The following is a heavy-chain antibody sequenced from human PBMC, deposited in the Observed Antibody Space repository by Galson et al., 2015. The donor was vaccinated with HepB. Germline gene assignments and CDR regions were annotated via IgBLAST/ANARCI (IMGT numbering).Heavy chain of an antibody. CDR3: ARGPFIAVAGIQPTS. CDR1: GFTFSSYW. D-gene: IGHD6-19*01. V-gene: IGHV3-74*01. J-gene: IGHJ5*02. CDR2: INSDGSST. Sequence: SLRLSCAASGFTFSSYWMHWVRQAPGKGLVWVSRINSDGSSTSYADSVKGRFTISRDNAKNTLYLQMNSLRAEDTAVYYCARGPFIAVAGIQPTSWGQGTLVTVSS.